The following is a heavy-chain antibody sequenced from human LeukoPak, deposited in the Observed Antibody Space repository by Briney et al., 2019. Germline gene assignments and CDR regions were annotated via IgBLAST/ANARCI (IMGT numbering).Heavy chain of an antibody. V-gene: IGHV3-21*01. J-gene: IGHJ4*02. CDR3: AREAGSSSWTYDY. CDR2: ISSSSSYI. Sequence: GGSLRLSCAASGFIFTNYAMSWVRQAPGKGLEWVSSISSSSSYIYYADSVKGRFTISRDNAKNSLYLQMNSLRAEDTAVYYCAREAGSSSWTYDYWGQGTLVTVSS. D-gene: IGHD6-13*01. CDR1: GFIFTNYA.